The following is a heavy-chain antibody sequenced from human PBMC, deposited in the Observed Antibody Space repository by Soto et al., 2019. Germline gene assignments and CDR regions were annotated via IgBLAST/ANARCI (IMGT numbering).Heavy chain of an antibody. CDR3: ARERTFGDNKHSYMDV. CDR1: EFTFSRHG. V-gene: IGHV3-33*01. D-gene: IGHD3-10*01. J-gene: IGHJ6*03. Sequence: GGSLRLSCAASEFTFSRHGMHWVRQAPGKGLQWVGVIWSDGSNEVYADSVKGRFIISRDNSKNILYLQMNSLRAEDTAVYYCARERTFGDNKHSYMDVWGTGIMVTVSS. CDR2: IWSDGSNE.